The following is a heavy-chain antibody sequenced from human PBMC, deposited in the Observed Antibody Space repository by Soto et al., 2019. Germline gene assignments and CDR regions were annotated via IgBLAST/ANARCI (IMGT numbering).Heavy chain of an antibody. CDR1: GYSFASFW. CDR2: IYPGDSDT. D-gene: IGHD3-22*01. J-gene: IGHJ5*02. CDR3: ARHPNVHYDNSSGPLWFDP. Sequence: GESLKISCKGSGYSFASFWIGWVRQMPGKGLEWMGIIYPGDSDTRYRPSFQGQVTISADKAISTAYLQWSSLKASDTAMYYCARHPNVHYDNSSGPLWFDPWGQGTLVTVSS. V-gene: IGHV5-51*01.